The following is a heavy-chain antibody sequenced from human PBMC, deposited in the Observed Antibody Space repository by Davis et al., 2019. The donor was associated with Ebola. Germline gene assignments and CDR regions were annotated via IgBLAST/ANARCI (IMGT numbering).Heavy chain of an antibody. CDR1: GRSVSSHY. D-gene: IGHD6-19*01. V-gene: IGHV4-59*02. CDR3: AKGWDSSGWQN. Sequence: MPGGSLRLSCTVSGRSVSSHYWSWIRQSPEKGLEWIGYVYFSGSTNYNPSLKSRVTISVDSSKKQFSLNLRSVTAADTAVYYCAKGWDSSGWQNWGPGILVTVSS. J-gene: IGHJ4*02. CDR2: VYFSGST.